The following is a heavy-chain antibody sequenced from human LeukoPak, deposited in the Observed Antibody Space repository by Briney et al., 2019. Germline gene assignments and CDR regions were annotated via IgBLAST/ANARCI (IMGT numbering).Heavy chain of an antibody. CDR1: GGSFSSHY. CDR2: ISYIGST. D-gene: IGHD4-17*01. J-gene: IGHJ3*02. CDR3: ARDLVTVTKGFDI. Sequence: SETLSLTCTVSGGSFSSHYWTWIRQPPGKGLEWIGYISYIGSTNYNPSLKSRVTISIDTSKNEFSLKLTSVTAADTAVYYCARDLVTVTKGFDIWGQGTMVTVSS. V-gene: IGHV4-59*11.